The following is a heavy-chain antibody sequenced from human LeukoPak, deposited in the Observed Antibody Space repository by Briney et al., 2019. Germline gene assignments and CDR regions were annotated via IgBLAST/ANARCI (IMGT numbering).Heavy chain of an antibody. CDR3: AKDHGACMDV. D-gene: IGHD5-24*01. V-gene: IGHV3-30*18. CDR2: ISYDGSNK. CDR1: GFTFSSCG. Sequence: GGSLRLSCAASGFTFSSCGMHWVRQAPGKGLEWVAVISYDGSNKYYADSVKGRFTISRGNSKNTLYLQMNSLRAEDTAVYYCAKDHGACMDVWGQGTTVTVSS. J-gene: IGHJ6*02.